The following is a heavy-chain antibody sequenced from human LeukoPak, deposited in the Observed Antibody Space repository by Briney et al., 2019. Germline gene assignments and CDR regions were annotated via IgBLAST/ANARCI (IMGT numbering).Heavy chain of an antibody. CDR1: GFTFSSYH. CDR3: ARGGDYGDYSSYYYMDV. D-gene: IGHD4-17*01. Sequence: PGGSLRLSCEVSGFTFSSYHMNWVRQAPGKGLEWVSSIGSSGSYIYYADSLTGRFTISRDNAKNSLYLQMNSLRAEDTAVYYCARGGDYGDYSSYYYMDVWGKGTTVTISS. J-gene: IGHJ6*03. V-gene: IGHV3-21*01. CDR2: IGSSGSYI.